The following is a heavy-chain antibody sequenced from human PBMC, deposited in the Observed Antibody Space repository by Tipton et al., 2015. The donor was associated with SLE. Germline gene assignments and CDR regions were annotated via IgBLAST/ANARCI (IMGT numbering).Heavy chain of an antibody. J-gene: IGHJ5*02. CDR1: GGSFSGYY. Sequence: TLSLTCAVYGGSFSGYYWSWIRQPPGKGLEWIGEINHSGSTNYNPSLKSRVTISVDTSKNQFSLKLSSVTAADTAVYYCARAITRGWFDPWGQGTLVTVSS. CDR2: INHSGST. V-gene: IGHV4-34*01. CDR3: ARAITRGWFDP. D-gene: IGHD3-3*01.